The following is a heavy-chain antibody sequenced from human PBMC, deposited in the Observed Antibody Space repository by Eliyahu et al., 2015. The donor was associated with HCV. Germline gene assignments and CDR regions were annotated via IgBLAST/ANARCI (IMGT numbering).Heavy chain of an antibody. CDR3: AHIRLKYPDY. D-gene: IGHD2-2*02. V-gene: IGHV2-5*02. CDR2: IYWDDDK. CDR1: GXXLITXGVG. Sequence: QITLKESGPTLVKPTQTLTLTCTFSGXXLITXGVGVGXIRQPPGKALEWLALIYWDDDKRYSPSLKSRLTITKDTSKNQVVLTMTNMDPVDTATYYCAHIRLKYPDYWGQGTLVTVSS. J-gene: IGHJ4*01.